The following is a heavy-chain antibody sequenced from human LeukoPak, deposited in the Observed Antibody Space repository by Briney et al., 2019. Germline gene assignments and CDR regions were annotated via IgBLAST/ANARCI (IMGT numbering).Heavy chain of an antibody. CDR1: GGTFSSYA. CDR3: AREGSRSGLVRGVDAFDI. D-gene: IGHD3-10*01. J-gene: IGHJ3*02. V-gene: IGHV1-69*13. Sequence: GASVKVSCKASGGTFSSYAISWVRQAPGQGLEWMGGIIPIFGTANYAQKFQGRVTITADESTSTAYMELSSLRSEDAAVYYCAREGSRSGLVRGVDAFDIWGQGTMVTVSS. CDR2: IIPIFGTA.